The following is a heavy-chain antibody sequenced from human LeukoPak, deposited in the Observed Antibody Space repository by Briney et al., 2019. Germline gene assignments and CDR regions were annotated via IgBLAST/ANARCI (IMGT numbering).Heavy chain of an antibody. CDR3: ARTYGSGSYYNGTFFDY. V-gene: IGHV1-24*01. Sequence: GASVKVSCKVSGYTLTELSIHWVRQAHGKGLEWMGGFDPEDGRIIYAQKFQGRVSMTEDTSTDTAYMELSSLRSEDTAVYYCARTYGSGSYYNGTFFDYWGQGTLVTVSS. D-gene: IGHD3-10*01. J-gene: IGHJ4*02. CDR1: GYTLTELS. CDR2: FDPEDGRI.